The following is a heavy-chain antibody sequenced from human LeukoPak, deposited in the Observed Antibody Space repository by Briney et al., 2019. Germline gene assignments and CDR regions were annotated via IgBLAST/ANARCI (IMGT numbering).Heavy chain of an antibody. D-gene: IGHD3-9*01. CDR2: IYYSGST. Sequence: SETLSLTCTVSGGSISSYYWSWIRQPPGKRLEWIGYIYYSGSTNYNPSLKSRVTISVDTSKNQFSLKLSSVTAADTAVYYCARRRPQLRYFDDWGQGTLVTVSP. CDR3: ARRRPQLRYFDD. V-gene: IGHV4-59*08. CDR1: GGSISSYY. J-gene: IGHJ4*02.